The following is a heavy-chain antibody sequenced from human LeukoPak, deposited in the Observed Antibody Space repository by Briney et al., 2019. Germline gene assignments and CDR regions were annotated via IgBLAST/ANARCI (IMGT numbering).Heavy chain of an antibody. V-gene: IGHV3-30*09. D-gene: IGHD5-18*01. CDR1: GFTFSTYA. Sequence: GGSLRLSCAASGFTFSTYAMHWVRQAPGKGLEWVALISYDGSNKYYADSVKGRFALPRDNSKNTLYLQMSSLRAEDTAVYYCARVAKATHSYAYGDDAFDIWGQGTMVTVSS. CDR3: ARVAKATHSYAYGDDAFDI. CDR2: ISYDGSNK. J-gene: IGHJ3*02.